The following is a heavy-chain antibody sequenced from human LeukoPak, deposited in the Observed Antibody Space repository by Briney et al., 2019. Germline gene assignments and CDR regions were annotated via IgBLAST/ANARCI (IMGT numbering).Heavy chain of an antibody. Sequence: SETLSLTCTVSGGSISSYYWSWIRQPPGKGLEWIGYIYYSGSTYYNPSLKSRVTISVDTSKNQFSLKLSSVTAADTAVHYCAKAGDTDIDYWGQGTLVTVSS. J-gene: IGHJ4*02. D-gene: IGHD2-21*01. CDR1: GGSISSYY. V-gene: IGHV4-59*01. CDR3: AKAGDTDIDY. CDR2: IYYSGST.